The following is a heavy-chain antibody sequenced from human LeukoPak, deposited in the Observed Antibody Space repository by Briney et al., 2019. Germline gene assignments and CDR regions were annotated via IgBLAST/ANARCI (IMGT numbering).Heavy chain of an antibody. CDR2: IKSKTNGGTT. CDR3: GRGGKVEQLVLAR. V-gene: IGHV3-15*01. CDR1: GFTFSSAW. Sequence: GGSLRLSCAASGFTFSSAWMSWVRQAPGKGLEWVGRIKSKTNGGTTDYAAPVKGRFTISRDDSKNTLYLQMNSLKTEDTAVYYCGRGGKVEQLVLARWGQGSLVTVSS. D-gene: IGHD6-13*01. J-gene: IGHJ4*02.